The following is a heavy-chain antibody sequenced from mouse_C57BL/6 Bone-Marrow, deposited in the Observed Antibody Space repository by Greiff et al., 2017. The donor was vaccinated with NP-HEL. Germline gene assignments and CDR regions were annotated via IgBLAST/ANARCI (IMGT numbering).Heavy chain of an antibody. Sequence: QVQLKQSGPELVKPGASVKLSCKASGYTFTSYDINWVKQRPGQGLEWIGWIYPRDGSTKYNEKFKGKATLTVDTSSSTAYMELHSLTSEDSAVYFSARRDGWFLYAMDYWGQGTSVTVSS. D-gene: IGHD2-3*01. CDR1: GYTFTSYD. CDR3: ARRDGWFLYAMDY. J-gene: IGHJ4*01. CDR2: IYPRDGST. V-gene: IGHV1-85*01.